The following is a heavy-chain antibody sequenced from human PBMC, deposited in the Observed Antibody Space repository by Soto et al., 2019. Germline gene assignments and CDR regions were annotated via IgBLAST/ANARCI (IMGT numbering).Heavy chain of an antibody. D-gene: IGHD6-19*01. J-gene: IGHJ4*02. CDR1: GFSFSSYG. V-gene: IGHV3-30*18. CDR3: AKDSSGWYFDY. Sequence: QVQLVESGGGVVQPGRSLRLSCAASGFSFSSYGMHWVRQAPGKGLEWVAVISYDGSNKYYADSVKGRFTISRDNSKNTLYLQMNSLRAVVTAVYYCAKDSSGWYFDYWGQGTLVTVSS. CDR2: ISYDGSNK.